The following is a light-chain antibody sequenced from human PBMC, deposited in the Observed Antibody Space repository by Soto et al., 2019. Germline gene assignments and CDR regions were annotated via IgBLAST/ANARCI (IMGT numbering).Light chain of an antibody. V-gene: IGLV2-8*01. CDR1: SSDVGDYNY. CDR2: EVS. Sequence: QSALTQPPSASGSPGQSVTISCTGTSSDVGDYNYVSWYQQHPGKAPKLMIYEVSKRPSGVPDRFSGSKSGNTASLTVSGLQAEDEGDYYCSSYTGSNNSVFGTGTKRTVL. J-gene: IGLJ1*01. CDR3: SSYTGSNNSV.